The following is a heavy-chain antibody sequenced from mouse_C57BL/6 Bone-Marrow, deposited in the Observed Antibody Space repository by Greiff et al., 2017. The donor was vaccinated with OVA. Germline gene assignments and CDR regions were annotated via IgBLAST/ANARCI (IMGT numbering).Heavy chain of an antibody. Sequence: EVKLMESGGGLVQPKGSLKLSCAASGFSFNTYAMNWVRQAPGKGLEWVARIRSKSNNYATYYADSVKDRFTISRDDSESMLYLQMNNLKTEDTAMYYCVSVRYGYFEVWGTGTTVTVSS. J-gene: IGHJ1*03. CDR3: VSVRYGYFEV. CDR1: GFSFNTYA. CDR2: IRSKSNNYAT. V-gene: IGHV10-1*01. D-gene: IGHD1-1*01.